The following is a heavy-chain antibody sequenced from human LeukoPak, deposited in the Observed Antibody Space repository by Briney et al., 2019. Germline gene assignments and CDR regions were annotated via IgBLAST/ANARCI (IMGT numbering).Heavy chain of an antibody. CDR1: GLSFSTYA. D-gene: IGHD3-10*01. V-gene: IGHV3-23*01. CDR3: AKRARFRPFDY. Sequence: GGSLRLSCEASGLSFSTYAMSWVRQAPGKGLQWFSAISRSGDTTYYADSVKGRFTISRDNSKNTLYLQMNSLRPEDTAVYYCAKRARFRPFDYWGQGTLVTVSS. J-gene: IGHJ4*02. CDR2: ISRSGDTT.